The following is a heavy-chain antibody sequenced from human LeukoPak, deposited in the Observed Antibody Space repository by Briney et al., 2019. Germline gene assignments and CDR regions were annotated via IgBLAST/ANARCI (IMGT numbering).Heavy chain of an antibody. CDR2: VAHDEKTI. CDR1: GFTFTGHS. D-gene: IGHD4-23*01. CDR3: ARDQGPYGGKSGWFDP. V-gene: IGHV3-30*04. Sequence: WGSLRLSCVASGFTFTGHSMHWVRQAPGKGLEWVAVVAHDEKTIFYADSLKGRFTVSRDNSKNTVYLQMTSLRAEDTAVYYCARDQGPYGGKSGWFDPWGQGTLVTVSS. J-gene: IGHJ5*02.